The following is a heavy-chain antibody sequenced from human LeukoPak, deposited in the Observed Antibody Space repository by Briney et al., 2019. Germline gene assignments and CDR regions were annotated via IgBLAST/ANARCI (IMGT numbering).Heavy chain of an antibody. J-gene: IGHJ4*02. Sequence: SETLSLTCSVSGYSINSGYHWGWIRQPPGKGLEWIAIMHHTGSTHYNPSLQSRVSISADTSKNQFSLKLGSVTAADTAVYYCARDRGEGIFDYWGQGTLVTVSS. CDR2: MHHTGST. CDR1: GYSINSGYH. V-gene: IGHV4-38-2*02. CDR3: ARDRGEGIFDY. D-gene: IGHD3-10*01.